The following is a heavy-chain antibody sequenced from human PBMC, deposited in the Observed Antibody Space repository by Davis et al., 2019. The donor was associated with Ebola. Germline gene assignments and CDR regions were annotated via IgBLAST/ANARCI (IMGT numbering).Heavy chain of an antibody. CDR3: ASSGTVTTTGALGYYYYMDV. V-gene: IGHV6-1*01. CDR2: TYYRSKWYN. J-gene: IGHJ6*03. CDR1: GDSVSSNSAA. Sequence: PSETLSLTCAISGDSVSSNSAAWNWIRQSPSRGLEWLGRTYYRSKWYNDYAVSVKSRITINPDTSKNQFSLQLNSVTPEDTAVYYCASSGTVTTTGALGYYYYMDVWGKGTTVTVPS. D-gene: IGHD4-17*01.